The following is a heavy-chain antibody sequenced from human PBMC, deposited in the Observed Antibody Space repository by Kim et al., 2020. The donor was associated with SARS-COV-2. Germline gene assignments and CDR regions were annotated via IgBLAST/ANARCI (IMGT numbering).Heavy chain of an antibody. Sequence: GESLKISCKGSGYSFTSYWIGWVRQMPGKGLEWMGIIYPGDSDTRYSPSFQGQVTISADKSISTAYLQWSSLKASDTAMYYCARLERSYDYVWGSYRYWGQGTLVTVSS. CDR2: IYPGDSDT. CDR3: ARLERSYDYVWGSYRY. J-gene: IGHJ4*02. D-gene: IGHD3-16*01. CDR1: GYSFTSYW. V-gene: IGHV5-51*01.